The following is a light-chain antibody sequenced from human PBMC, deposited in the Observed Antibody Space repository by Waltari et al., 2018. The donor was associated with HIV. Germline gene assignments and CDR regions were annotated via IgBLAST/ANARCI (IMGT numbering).Light chain of an antibody. CDR3: QQSYSGLI. CDR1: QSINIY. Sequence: DIQMTESPSSLSASLADRVTITCRASQSINIYLNWYQQKSGKDPNLLIYAASNLESGVPSRFSGNGSGTDFTLTINGLQREDFATYYCQQSYSGLIFGPGTRVDV. J-gene: IGKJ3*01. CDR2: AAS. V-gene: IGKV1-39*01.